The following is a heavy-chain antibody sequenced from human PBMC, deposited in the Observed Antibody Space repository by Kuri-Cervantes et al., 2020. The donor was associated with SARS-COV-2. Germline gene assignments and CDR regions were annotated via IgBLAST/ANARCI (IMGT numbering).Heavy chain of an antibody. CDR3: ARGTHYFDSTTYWSTGWV. D-gene: IGHD3-22*01. J-gene: IGHJ4*02. Sequence: GSLRLSCDVSGDSISSTYWSWIRQPAGKGLEWIGRIYPSGSTNYRPSLKSRVTLSVDTSKNQFSLKLSSVTAADTAVYYCARGTHYFDSTTYWSTGWVWGQGTLVTVSS. CDR1: GDSISSTY. CDR2: IYPSGST. V-gene: IGHV4-4*07.